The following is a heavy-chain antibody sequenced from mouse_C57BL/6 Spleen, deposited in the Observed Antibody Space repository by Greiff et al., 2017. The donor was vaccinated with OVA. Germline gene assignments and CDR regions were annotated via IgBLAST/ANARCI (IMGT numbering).Heavy chain of an antibody. CDR2: ISNDGSN. D-gene: IGHD2-3*01. CDR3: ARRGIYDGYSFDY. V-gene: IGHV3-6*01. Sequence: ESGPGLVKPSQSLSLTCSVTGYSITSGYYWNWIRQFPGNKLEWMGYISNDGSNNYNPSLKNRISITRDTSQNQFFLKLNSVTTEDTATYYCARRGIYDGYSFDYWGQGTTLTVSS. J-gene: IGHJ2*01. CDR1: GYSITSGYY.